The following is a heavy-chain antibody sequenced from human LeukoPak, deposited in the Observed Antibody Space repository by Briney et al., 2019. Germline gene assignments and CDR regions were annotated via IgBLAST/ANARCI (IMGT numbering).Heavy chain of an antibody. J-gene: IGHJ6*02. Sequence: SVKVSCKASGGTFSSYAISWVRQAPGQGLEWMGGIIPIFGTANYAQKFQGRVTITADESTSTAYMELSSLRSEDTAVYYCATHPDIVVVPAAPYYYYYGMDIWGQGTTVTVSS. D-gene: IGHD2-2*01. V-gene: IGHV1-69*01. CDR1: GGTFSSYA. CDR3: ATHPDIVVVPAAPYYYYYGMDI. CDR2: IIPIFGTA.